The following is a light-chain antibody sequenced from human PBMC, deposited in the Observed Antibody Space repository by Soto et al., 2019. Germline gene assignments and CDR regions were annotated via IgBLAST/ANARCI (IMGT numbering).Light chain of an antibody. CDR2: GAS. Sequence: IVMTQSPATLSVSPGERATLSCRASQSVSSTVAWYQHKPGQAPRLLIYGASTRATGVPARFSGSGSGTEFTLTISSLQSEYFVLYYRQQYTSFLPFTFG. J-gene: IGKJ2*01. CDR1: QSVSST. CDR3: QQYTSFLPFT. V-gene: IGKV3-15*01.